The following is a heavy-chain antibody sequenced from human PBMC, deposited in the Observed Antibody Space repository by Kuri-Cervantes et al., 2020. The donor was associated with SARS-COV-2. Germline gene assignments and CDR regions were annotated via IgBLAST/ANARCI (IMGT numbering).Heavy chain of an antibody. CDR1: GFTFSSYE. Sequence: GGSLRLSCAASGFTFSSYEMNGVRQARGKGLEWVSYISSSGNTIYYADSVKGRFTISRDNAKNSLYLQMNSLRAEDTAVYYCASVEGFTPDYWGQGTLVTVSS. CDR3: ASVEGFTPDY. J-gene: IGHJ4*02. D-gene: IGHD5-24*01. CDR2: ISSSGNTI. V-gene: IGHV3-48*03.